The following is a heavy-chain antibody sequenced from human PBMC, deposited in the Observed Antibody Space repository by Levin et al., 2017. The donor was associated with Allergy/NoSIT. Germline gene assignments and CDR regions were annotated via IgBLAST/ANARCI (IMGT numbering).Heavy chain of an antibody. CDR2: ISYDGSNK. V-gene: IGHV3-30*04. CDR3: ARDRQYYDSSGLASV. CDR1: GFTFSSYA. Sequence: SCAASGFTFSSYAMHWVRQAPGKGLEWVAVISYDGSNKYYADSVKGRFTISRDNSKNTLYLQMNSLRAEDTAVYYCARDRQYYDSSGLASVWGQGTLVTVSS. J-gene: IGHJ4*02. D-gene: IGHD3-22*01.